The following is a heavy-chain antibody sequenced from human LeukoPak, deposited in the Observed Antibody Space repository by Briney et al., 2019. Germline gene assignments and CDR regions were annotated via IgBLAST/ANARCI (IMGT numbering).Heavy chain of an antibody. J-gene: IGHJ2*01. D-gene: IGHD6-19*01. V-gene: IGHV4-59*01. CDR3: ARDSVYSSGWYSYWYFDL. CDR1: GGSISSYY. Sequence: SETLSLTCTVSGGSISSYYWSWIRQPPGKGLEWIGYICYSGSTNYNPSLKSRVTISVDTSKNQFSLKLSSVTAADTAVYYCARDSVYSSGWYSYWYFDLWGRGTLVTVSS. CDR2: ICYSGST.